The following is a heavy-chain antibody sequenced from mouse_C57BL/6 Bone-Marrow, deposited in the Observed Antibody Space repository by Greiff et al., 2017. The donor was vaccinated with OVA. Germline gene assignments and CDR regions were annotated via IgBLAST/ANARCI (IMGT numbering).Heavy chain of an antibody. D-gene: IGHD1-1*01. CDR2: INYDGSST. CDR3: ARDNYGIGYAMDY. V-gene: IGHV5-16*01. J-gene: IGHJ4*01. CDR1: GFTFSDYY. Sequence: EVMLVESEGGLVQPGSSMKLSCTASGFTFSDYYMAWVRQVPEKGLEWVANINYDGSSTYYLDSLKSRFIISRDNAKNILYLQMSSLKSEDTATYYCARDNYGIGYAMDYWGQGTSVTVSS.